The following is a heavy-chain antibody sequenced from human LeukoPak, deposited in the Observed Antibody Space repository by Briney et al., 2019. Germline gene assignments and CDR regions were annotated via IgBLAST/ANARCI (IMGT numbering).Heavy chain of an antibody. J-gene: IGHJ4*02. D-gene: IGHD3-3*01. CDR1: GYTFTSYG. Sequence: GASVKVSCKASGYTFTSYGISWVRQAPGQGLEWMGWISAYNGNTNYAQKLQGRVTMTTDTSTSTAYMELRSLRAEDTAAYYCARGGYDFWSGYYTFDYWGQGTLVTVSS. CDR3: ARGGYDFWSGYYTFDY. CDR2: ISAYNGNT. V-gene: IGHV1-18*01.